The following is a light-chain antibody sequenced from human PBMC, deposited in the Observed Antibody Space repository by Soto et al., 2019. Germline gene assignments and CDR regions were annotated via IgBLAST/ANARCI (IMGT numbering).Light chain of an antibody. J-gene: IGKJ1*01. V-gene: IGKV1-5*03. CDR1: QSISSY. CDR2: KAS. CDR3: QHFNDYSGT. Sequence: DIKMTQSPSSLSASVGDRVTITCRASQSISSYLNWYQQKPGKAPKLLIYKASNLESGVPSRFSGSGSGTEFTLTISSLQPDDFATYYCQHFNDYSGTFGQGTKVDI.